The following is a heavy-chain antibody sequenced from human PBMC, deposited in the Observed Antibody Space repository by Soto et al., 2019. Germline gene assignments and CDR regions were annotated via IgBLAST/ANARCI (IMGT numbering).Heavy chain of an antibody. Sequence: EVQLVESGGGLVKPGGSLRLSCVASGFTFRTYTMNWVRQAPGKGLGWVSGIRGFSPYTFYAESVKGRFTISRDNAKNSQYLQMNSLGVEDTAVYYCARDRGYDAHDYYYNAMDVWGQGTTVTVSS. CDR3: ARDRGYDAHDYYYNAMDV. J-gene: IGHJ6*02. V-gene: IGHV3-21*01. D-gene: IGHD2-15*01. CDR2: IRGFSPYT. CDR1: GFTFRTYT.